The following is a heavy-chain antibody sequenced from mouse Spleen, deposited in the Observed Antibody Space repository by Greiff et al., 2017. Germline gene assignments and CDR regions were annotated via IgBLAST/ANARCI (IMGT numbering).Heavy chain of an antibody. J-gene: IGHJ4*01. V-gene: IGHV1-14*01. D-gene: IGHD2-4*01. CDR3: ARVRLRHAMDY. CDR2: INPYNDGT. CDR1: GYTFTSYV. Sequence: VQLKQSGPELVKPGASVKMSCKASGYTFTSYVMHWVKQKPGQGLEWIGYINPYNDGTKYNEKFKGKATLTSDKSSSTAYMELSSLTSEDSAVYYCARVRLRHAMDYWGQGTSVTVSS.